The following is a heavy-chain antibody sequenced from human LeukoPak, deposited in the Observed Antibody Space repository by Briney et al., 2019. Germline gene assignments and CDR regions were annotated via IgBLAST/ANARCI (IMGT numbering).Heavy chain of an antibody. CDR3: ARFNFWSGYYDY. CDR1: GGSISSYY. J-gene: IGHJ4*02. CDR2: IYYSGST. D-gene: IGHD3-3*01. Sequence: TSETLSLTCTVSGGSISSYYWSWIRQPPGKGLEWIGYIYYSGSTNYNPSLKSRVTISVDTSKNQFSLELSSVTAADTAVYYCARFNFWSGYYDYWGQGTLVTVSS. V-gene: IGHV4-59*01.